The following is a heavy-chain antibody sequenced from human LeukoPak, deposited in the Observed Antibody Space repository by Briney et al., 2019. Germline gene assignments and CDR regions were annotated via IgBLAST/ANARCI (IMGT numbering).Heavy chain of an antibody. D-gene: IGHD3-3*01. J-gene: IGHJ4*02. V-gene: IGHV3-21*01. CDR3: ARDLVVGGYYDFWSGNEDY. Sequence: PGGSLRLSCAASGFTFSSYSMNWVRQAPGKGLEWVSSISSSSSYIYYADSVKGRFTISRNNAKNSLYLQMNSLRAEDTAVYYCARDLVVGGYYDFWSGNEDYWGQGTLVTVSS. CDR2: ISSSSSYI. CDR1: GFTFSSYS.